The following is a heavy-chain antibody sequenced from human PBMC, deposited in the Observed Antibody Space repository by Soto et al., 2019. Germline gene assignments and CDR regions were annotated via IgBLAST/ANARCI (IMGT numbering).Heavy chain of an antibody. J-gene: IGHJ4*01. V-gene: IGHV4-38-2*02. CDR3: ARVHVMVVAGSTFDY. CDR2: IYHGGTT. CDR1: GYSISSGPY. D-gene: IGHD6-19*01. Sequence: SETLSLTCTVSGYSISSGPYWAWIRQPPGKGPEWIASIYHGGTTFYNPSLKSRITISVDTSNNQFSLKLTSVTAADTAVYYCARVHVMVVAGSTFDYWGHGTLVTVSS.